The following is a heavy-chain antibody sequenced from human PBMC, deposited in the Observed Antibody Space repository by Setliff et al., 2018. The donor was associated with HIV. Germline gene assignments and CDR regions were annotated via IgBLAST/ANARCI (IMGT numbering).Heavy chain of an antibody. V-gene: IGHV4-34*01. J-gene: IGHJ6*03. CDR1: GGSFSNYY. D-gene: IGHD3-3*01. CDR2: IDHSGST. Sequence: LTCAAYGGSFSNYYWTWIRQTPGEGLEWIGEIDHSGSTKYNPSLKSRVAISVDTSKNQFSLKVNSVTAADTAIYYCARGRQFTFWSAYMHMDVWGKGTSVTVS. CDR3: ARGRQFTFWSAYMHMDV.